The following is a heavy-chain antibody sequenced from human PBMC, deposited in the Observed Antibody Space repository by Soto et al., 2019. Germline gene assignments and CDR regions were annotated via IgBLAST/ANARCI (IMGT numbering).Heavy chain of an antibody. Sequence: SETLSLTCTVSGGSISSSTYYWGWIRQPPGKGLEWLGSIYYSGSTYYNPSLKCRVTISVDTSKNQFSLKLSSVTAADTAAYYCARHRRYGDYPYYYYYMDVWGKGTTVTVSS. V-gene: IGHV4-39*01. CDR2: IYYSGST. CDR1: GGSISSSTYY. D-gene: IGHD4-17*01. J-gene: IGHJ6*03. CDR3: ARHRRYGDYPYYYYYMDV.